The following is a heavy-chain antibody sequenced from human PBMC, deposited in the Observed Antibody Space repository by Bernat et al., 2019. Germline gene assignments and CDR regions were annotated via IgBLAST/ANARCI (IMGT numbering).Heavy chain of an antibody. CDR1: SVSNAW. CDR2: IKSKTDGGTT. CDR3: AREATSYYDGSGYYADF. V-gene: IGHV3-15*07. J-gene: IGHJ4*02. Sequence: SVSNAWMNWVRQAPGKGLEWVGRIKSKTDGGTTDYAAPVKGRFTISRDDSKNTLYLQMNSLRAEDTAVYFCAREATSYYDGSGYYADFWGQGTLVTVSS. D-gene: IGHD3-22*01.